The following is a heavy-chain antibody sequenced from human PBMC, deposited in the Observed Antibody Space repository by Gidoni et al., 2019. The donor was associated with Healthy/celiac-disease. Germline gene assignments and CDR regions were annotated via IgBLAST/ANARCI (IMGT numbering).Heavy chain of an antibody. J-gene: IGHJ4*02. CDR3: AKDFCSGGSCYWGFDY. V-gene: IGHV3-9*01. CDR2: ISWNSGSI. Sequence: EVQLVESGGGLVQPGRSLRLSCAASGFTFDDYAMHWVRQAPGKGLEWVSGISWNSGSIGYADSVKGRFTISRDNAKNSLYLQMNSLRAEDTALYYCAKDFCSGGSCYWGFDYWGQGTLVTVSS. CDR1: GFTFDDYA. D-gene: IGHD2-15*01.